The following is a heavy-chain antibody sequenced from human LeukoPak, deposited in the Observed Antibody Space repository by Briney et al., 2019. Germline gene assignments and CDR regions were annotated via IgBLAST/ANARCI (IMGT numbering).Heavy chain of an antibody. CDR2: IYYSGST. V-gene: IGHV4-34*01. J-gene: IGHJ6*03. D-gene: IGHD3-16*01. CDR3: ARTMTWGYYYYYMDV. CDR1: GGSFSSYY. Sequence: SETLSLTCAVYGGSFSSYYWGWIRQPPGKGLEWIGTIYYSGSTYYNPSLTSRVIISVDTSKNQFSLQLNSVTPEDTAVYYCARTMTWGYYYYYMDVWGKGTTVTVSS.